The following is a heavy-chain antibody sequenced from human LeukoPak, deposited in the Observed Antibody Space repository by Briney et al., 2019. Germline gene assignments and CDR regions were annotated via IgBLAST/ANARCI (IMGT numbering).Heavy chain of an antibody. D-gene: IGHD3-22*01. CDR2: IRYDGSNK. V-gene: IGHV3-30*02. J-gene: IGHJ3*02. Sequence: GGSLRLSCAASGFTFSSYGMHWVRQAPGKGMEWVAFIRYDGSNKYYADSVKGRFTISRDNSKNTLYLQMNSLRAEDTAVYYCAKAGYYYDSSGGGAFDIWGQGTMVTVSS. CDR1: GFTFSSYG. CDR3: AKAGYYYDSSGGGAFDI.